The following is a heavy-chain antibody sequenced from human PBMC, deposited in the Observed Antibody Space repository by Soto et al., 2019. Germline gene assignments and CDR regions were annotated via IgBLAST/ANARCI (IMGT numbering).Heavy chain of an antibody. V-gene: IGHV4-34*01. CDR1: GGSFSAYY. D-gene: IGHD1-1*01. J-gene: IGHJ5*02. CDR3: ARLIITIGPTDTLEYTWFDP. Sequence: PSETLSLTCAVYGGSFSAYYWAWIRQPPGKGLEWIGESSHTGSTNYNPSLKSRVTISVDTSKNQFSLQLRSVTAADTALYYCARLIITIGPTDTLEYTWFDPWGQGIPVTVSS. CDR2: SSHTGST.